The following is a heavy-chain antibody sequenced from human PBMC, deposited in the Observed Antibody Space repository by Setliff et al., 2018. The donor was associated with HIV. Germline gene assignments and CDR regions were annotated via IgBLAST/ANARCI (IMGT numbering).Heavy chain of an antibody. J-gene: IGHJ4*02. Sequence: ASVKVSCKASGYAFTTSAISWVRQAPGKELQWMGWSHTYNGNVNYARKFRGRVTMTTDASTNTAFMELSNLRSDDTAIYYCAREFFWSAFYFDSWGQGTQVTGSS. V-gene: IGHV1-18*01. CDR2: SHTYNGNV. D-gene: IGHD2-8*02. CDR1: GYAFTTSA. CDR3: AREFFWSAFYFDS.